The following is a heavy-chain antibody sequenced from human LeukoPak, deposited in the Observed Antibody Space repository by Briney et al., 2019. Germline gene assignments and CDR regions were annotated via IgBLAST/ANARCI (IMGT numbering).Heavy chain of an antibody. J-gene: IGHJ6*04. CDR3: AKNWDV. CDR1: GGSISSGGYS. V-gene: IGHV4-30-2*01. CDR2: IYHSGST. Sequence: PSETLSLTCAVSGGSISSGGYSWSWIRQPPGKGLEWIGYIYHSGSTYYNPSLKSRVTISVDRSKNQFSLKLSSVTAADTAVYYCAKNWDVWGKGTTVSVSS.